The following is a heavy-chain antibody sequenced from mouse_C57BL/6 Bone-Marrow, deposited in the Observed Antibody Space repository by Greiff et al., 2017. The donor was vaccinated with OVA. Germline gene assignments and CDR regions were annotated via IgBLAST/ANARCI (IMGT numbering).Heavy chain of an antibody. CDR1: GYTFTSYW. CDR3: TREEVCALVFFDY. CDR2: IYPGNSDT. J-gene: IGHJ2*01. D-gene: IGHD6-2*01. Sequence: DVKLQESGTVLARPGASVKMSCKTSGYTFTSYWMHWVKQRPGQGLEWIGAIYPGNSDTSYNQKFKGKAKLTAVTSASTAYMELSSLTNEDSAFYYCTREEVCALVFFDYGGQGTTLTVSS. V-gene: IGHV1-5*01.